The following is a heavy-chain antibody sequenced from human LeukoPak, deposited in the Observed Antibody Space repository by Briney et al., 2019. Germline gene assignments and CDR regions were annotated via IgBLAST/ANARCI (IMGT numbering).Heavy chain of an antibody. Sequence: SETLSLTCTVSGGSISSVNYYWSWIRQPPGKGLEWIGYIYYSGSTKYNPSLKSRVSISVDTSKNQFSLKLSSVTAADTAVYYCARGAGAGYNLQPFDYWGQGTLVTVSS. CDR1: GGSISSVNYY. J-gene: IGHJ4*02. V-gene: IGHV4-61*01. D-gene: IGHD5-24*01. CDR3: ARGAGAGYNLQPFDY. CDR2: IYYSGST.